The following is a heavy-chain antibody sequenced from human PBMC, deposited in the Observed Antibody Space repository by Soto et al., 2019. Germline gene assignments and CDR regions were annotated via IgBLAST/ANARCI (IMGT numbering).Heavy chain of an antibody. V-gene: IGHV1-69*01. CDR1: GGTFSSYA. CDR3: ARGPFMITFGGVIVNSYYFDY. CDR2: MIPIFGTA. J-gene: IGHJ4*02. Sequence: QVQLVQSGAEVKKPGSSVKVSCKASGGTFSSYAISWVRQAPGQGLEWMGGMIPIFGTANYAQKFQGTVTITADESTSTAYMELSSLRSEDTAVYYCARGPFMITFGGVIVNSYYFDYWGQGTLVTVSS. D-gene: IGHD3-16*02.